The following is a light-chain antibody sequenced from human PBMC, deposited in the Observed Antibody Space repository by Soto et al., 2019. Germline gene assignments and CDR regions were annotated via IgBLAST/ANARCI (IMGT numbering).Light chain of an antibody. V-gene: IGKV3-11*01. CDR2: DAA. CDR3: QQRHMWPIT. CDR1: QSVSSY. J-gene: IGKJ5*01. Sequence: EIVLTQSPATLSLSPWERATLSCRASQSVSSYLAWYQQKLGQAPRLLIYDAANRATGTPARFSGSGSGTDFTLTISSLEPEDSAVYYCQQRHMWPITFGQGTRLEIK.